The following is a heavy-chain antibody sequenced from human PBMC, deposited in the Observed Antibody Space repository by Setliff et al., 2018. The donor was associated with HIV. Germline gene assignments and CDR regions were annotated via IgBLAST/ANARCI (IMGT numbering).Heavy chain of an antibody. D-gene: IGHD3-22*01. CDR3: THMGHYFDGTGYNRMYYFDY. Sequence: GGSLRLSCAASGFTLSEAWMNWVRQAPGKGLEWVGRGYTKTDGGTTDYAAPVKGRFTILGDDSKNMLYLEMSNLQTEDTAMYYCTHMGHYFDGTGYNRMYYFDYWGQGALVTVSS. J-gene: IGHJ4*02. CDR2: GYTKTDGGTT. V-gene: IGHV3-15*07. CDR1: GFTLSEAW.